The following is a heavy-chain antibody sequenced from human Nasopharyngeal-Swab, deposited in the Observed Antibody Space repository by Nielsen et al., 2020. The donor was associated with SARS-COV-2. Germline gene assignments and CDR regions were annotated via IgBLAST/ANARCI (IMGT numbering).Heavy chain of an antibody. CDR3: ARGGEMATITRDAFDI. D-gene: IGHD5-24*01. J-gene: IGHJ3*02. V-gene: IGHV1-46*01. Sequence: ASVKVSCKGSGYTFTSYYMHGGRQIRGQGLEGMGIINPSGGSTSYAQKFQGRVTMTRDTSTSTVYMELSSLRSEDTAVYYCARGGEMATITRDAFDIWGQGTMVTVSS. CDR1: GYTFTSYY. CDR2: INPSGGST.